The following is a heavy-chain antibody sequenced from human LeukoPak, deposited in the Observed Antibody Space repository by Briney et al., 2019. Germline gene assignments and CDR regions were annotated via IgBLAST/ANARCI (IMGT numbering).Heavy chain of an antibody. V-gene: IGHV1-8*01. CDR3: ARGRISMVRGVTTNWFDP. CDR1: GYTFTSYD. CDR2: MNPNSGNT. J-gene: IGHJ5*02. D-gene: IGHD3-10*01. Sequence: ASVKVSCKASGYTFTSYDINWVRQATGQGLQWMGWMNPNSGNTGYAQKFQGKVTMTRNTSISTAYMELSSLRSEDTAVYHCARGRISMVRGVTTNWFDPWGQGTLVTVSS.